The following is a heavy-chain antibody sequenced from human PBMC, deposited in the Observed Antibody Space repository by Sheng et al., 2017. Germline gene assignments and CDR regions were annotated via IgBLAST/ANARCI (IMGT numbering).Heavy chain of an antibody. D-gene: IGHD4-17*01. V-gene: IGHV3-30*18. J-gene: IGHJ6*03. CDR1: GFTFSGYW. CDR2: ISYDGSDR. CDR3: AKDRSPTRGFYFMDV. Sequence: VQLVESGGGLVQPGGSLRLSCAASGFTFSGYWMHWVRQAPGEGLEWVAVISYDGSDRYYADSVKGRFTISRDNSKNTVDLQMNSLTPEDTAVYYCAKDRSPTRGFYFMDVWGQGTTVTVSS.